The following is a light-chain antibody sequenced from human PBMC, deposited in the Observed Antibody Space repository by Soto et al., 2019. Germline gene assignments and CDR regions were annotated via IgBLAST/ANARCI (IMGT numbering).Light chain of an antibody. CDR3: CSYAVSYHYV. CDR1: SSDVGGYDY. Sequence: QSALTQPRSVSGSPGQSVTISCTGTSSDVGGYDYVSWYQQHPGKDPKLMIYDVAKRPSGVPDRFSGSKSGNTASLTIAGLQAEDEADYDCCSYAVSYHYVFGGGTKVTVL. CDR2: DVA. J-gene: IGLJ1*01. V-gene: IGLV2-11*01.